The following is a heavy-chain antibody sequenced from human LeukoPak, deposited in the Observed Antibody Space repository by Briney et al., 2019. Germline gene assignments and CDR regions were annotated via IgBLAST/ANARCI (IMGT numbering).Heavy chain of an antibody. CDR3: AGRLRLGEPFY. V-gene: IGHV3-48*02. CDR2: ISTSSGSI. J-gene: IGHJ4*02. D-gene: IGHD3-16*01. Sequence: GGSLRLSCAASGFTFSSYSMSWVRQAPGKGLEWISYISTSSGSIYYADSVNGRFTISRDNGKNSLYLQMNSLRHEDTAVYYCAGRLRLGEPFYWGEGTLVTVSS. CDR1: GFTFSSYS.